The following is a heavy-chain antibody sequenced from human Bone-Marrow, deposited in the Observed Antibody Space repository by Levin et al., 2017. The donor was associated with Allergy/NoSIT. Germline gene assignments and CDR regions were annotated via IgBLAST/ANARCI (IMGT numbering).Heavy chain of an antibody. V-gene: IGHV3-7*01. J-gene: IGHJ4*02. D-gene: IGHD3-3*01. CDR1: GFTFSGCW. CDR3: ARDFWRDFDY. CDR2: INQGGSER. Sequence: GESLKISCVASGFTFSGCWMSWVRQVPGKGLEWVANINQGGSERSYVDSVKGRFTISRDNAKNSLYLQMNSLGAEDTAVYFCARDFWRDFDYWGRGTLVTVSS.